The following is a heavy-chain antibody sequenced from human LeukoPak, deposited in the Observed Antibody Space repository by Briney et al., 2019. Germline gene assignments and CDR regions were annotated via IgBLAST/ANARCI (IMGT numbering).Heavy chain of an antibody. D-gene: IGHD6-13*01. CDR3: ARSPRVAAAGTSLTEYFQH. Sequence: SETLSLTCTVSGGSISSGDYYWSWIRQPPGMGLEWIGSIYHSGSTYYNPSLKSRVTISVDTSKNQFSLKLSSVTAADTAVYYCARSPRVAAAGTSLTEYFQHWGQGTLVTVSS. V-gene: IGHV4-39*07. J-gene: IGHJ1*01. CDR2: IYHSGST. CDR1: GGSISSGDYY.